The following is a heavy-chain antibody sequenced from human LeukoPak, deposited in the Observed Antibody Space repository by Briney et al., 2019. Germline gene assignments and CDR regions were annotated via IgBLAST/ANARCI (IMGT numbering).Heavy chain of an antibody. Sequence: GGSLRLSCAASGFTFSSYEMNWVRQAPGKGLEWVSYISSSGSTIYYADSVKGRFTISRDNAKNSLYLQMNSLRAEDTAVYYYARLKGYGDFDYWGQGTLVTVSS. CDR2: ISSSGSTI. D-gene: IGHD5-18*01. V-gene: IGHV3-48*03. J-gene: IGHJ4*02. CDR1: GFTFSSYE. CDR3: ARLKGYGDFDY.